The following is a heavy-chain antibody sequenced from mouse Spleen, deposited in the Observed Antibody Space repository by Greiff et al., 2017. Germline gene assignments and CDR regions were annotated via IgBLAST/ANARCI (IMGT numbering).Heavy chain of an antibody. Sequence: VQLQQSGPELVKPGASVKISCKASGYAFSSSWMNWVKQRPGKGLEWIGRIYPGDGDTNYNGKFKGKATLTADKSSSTAYMQLSSLTSEDSAVYICGRDDYTQYYFDYWGRGTTLTGAS. CDR1: GYAFSSSW. D-gene: IGHD2-12*01. V-gene: IGHV1-82*01. CDR2: IYPGDGDT. J-gene: IGHJ2*01. CDR3: GRDDYTQYYFDY.